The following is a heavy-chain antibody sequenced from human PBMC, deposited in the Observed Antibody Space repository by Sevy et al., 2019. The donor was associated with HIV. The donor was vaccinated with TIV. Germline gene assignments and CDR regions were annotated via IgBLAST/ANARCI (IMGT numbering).Heavy chain of an antibody. V-gene: IGHV3-15*01. Sequence: GGSLRLSCAASGFTFSKAWMSWVRQAPGKGLEWVGRIKSNTDGGTTDHAEPVKGRFTISRDDSKNTLYLQVNSLKTDDTAVYYCTTKKDFWSGYFYFDYWGQGTLVTVSS. CDR2: IKSNTDGGTT. CDR3: TTKKDFWSGYFYFDY. CDR1: GFTFSKAW. D-gene: IGHD3-3*01. J-gene: IGHJ4*02.